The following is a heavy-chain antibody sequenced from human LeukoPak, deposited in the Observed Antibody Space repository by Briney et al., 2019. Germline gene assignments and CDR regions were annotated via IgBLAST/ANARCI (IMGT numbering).Heavy chain of an antibody. CDR2: IIPILCIA. V-gene: IGHV1-69*04. D-gene: IGHD4-23*01. CDR3: ARSAAGGAFDI. Sequence: GSSVKVSCKASGGTFSSYAISWVRQAPGQGLEWLGRIIPILCIANYAQQFQGRVTFTADKSTSTAYMELSSLRSEDTAVYYCARSAAGGAFDIWGQGTMVTVSS. CDR1: GGTFSSYA. J-gene: IGHJ3*02.